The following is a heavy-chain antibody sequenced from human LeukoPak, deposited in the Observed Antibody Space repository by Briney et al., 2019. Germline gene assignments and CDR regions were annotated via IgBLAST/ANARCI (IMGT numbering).Heavy chain of an antibody. CDR2: ISSNSSYI. CDR1: GFTFSSYS. CDR3: ARGTDYYDSSGYRNWFDP. Sequence: PGGSLRLSCAASGFTFSSYSMNWVRQAPGKGLEWVSSISSNSSYIYYADSVKGRFTISRDNAKNSLYLQMNSLRAEDTAVYYCARGTDYYDSSGYRNWFDPWGQGTLVTVSS. J-gene: IGHJ5*02. D-gene: IGHD3-22*01. V-gene: IGHV3-21*01.